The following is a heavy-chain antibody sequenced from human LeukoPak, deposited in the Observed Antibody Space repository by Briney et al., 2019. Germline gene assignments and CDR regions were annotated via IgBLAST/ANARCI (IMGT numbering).Heavy chain of an antibody. CDR3: AKYSHYVIDALDI. CDR1: GGSVSSYY. J-gene: IGHJ3*02. Sequence: SETLSLTCTVSGGSVSSYYWSWIRQPPGKGLEWIGYIYYTVSTDYNPSLRSRVSISLDTSKNQFSLKLSSVTAADTAVYYCAKYSHYVIDALDIWGLGTMVTVSS. D-gene: IGHD5-12*01. CDR2: IYYTVST. V-gene: IGHV4-59*08.